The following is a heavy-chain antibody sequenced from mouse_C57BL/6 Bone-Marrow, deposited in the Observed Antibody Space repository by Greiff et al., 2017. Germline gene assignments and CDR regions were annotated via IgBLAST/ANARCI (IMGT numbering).Heavy chain of an antibody. Sequence: VQGVESGPELVKPGASVKISCKASGYAFSSSWMNWVKQRPGKGLEWIGRIYPGDGDTNYNGKFKGKATLTADKSSSTAYMQLSSLTSEDSAVYFCAREYYYGSKGYWGQGTTLTVSS. J-gene: IGHJ2*01. V-gene: IGHV1-82*01. CDR3: AREYYYGSKGY. CDR2: IYPGDGDT. D-gene: IGHD1-1*01. CDR1: GYAFSSSW.